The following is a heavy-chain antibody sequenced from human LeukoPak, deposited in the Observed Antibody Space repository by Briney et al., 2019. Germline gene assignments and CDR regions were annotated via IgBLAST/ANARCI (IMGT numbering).Heavy chain of an antibody. CDR3: ASWGSKTYYYDSSGYRNPSE. J-gene: IGHJ4*02. CDR2: IIPIFGTA. Sequence: ASVKVSCKASGGTFSSYAISWVRQAPGQGLEWMGGIIPIFGTANYAQKFQGRVTITADESTSTAYMELSSLRSEDTAVYYCASWGSKTYYYDSSGYRNPSEWGQGTLVTVSS. D-gene: IGHD3-22*01. V-gene: IGHV1-69*13. CDR1: GGTFSSYA.